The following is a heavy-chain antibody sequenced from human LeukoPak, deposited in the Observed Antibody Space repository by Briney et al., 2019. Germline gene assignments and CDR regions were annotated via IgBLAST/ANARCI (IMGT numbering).Heavy chain of an antibody. CDR1: GFSFSNYG. Sequence: GGSLRLSCAASGFSFSNYGMNWVRQAPGKGLEWVSGITGNGATTYYADSVKGRFTISRDNSRNTVYLQMNSLRAEDTAVYYCARAWGLGFDYWGQGTLVTVSS. D-gene: IGHD3/OR15-3a*01. V-gene: IGHV3-23*01. CDR3: ARAWGLGFDY. CDR2: ITGNGATT. J-gene: IGHJ4*02.